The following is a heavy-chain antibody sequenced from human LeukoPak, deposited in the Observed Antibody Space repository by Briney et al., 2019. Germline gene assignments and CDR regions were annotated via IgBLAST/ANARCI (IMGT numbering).Heavy chain of an antibody. CDR2: ISGNGDDT. J-gene: IGHJ4*02. D-gene: IGHD3-22*01. Sequence: GGSLRLSCAASGFTFSTYGMIWVRQAPRKGLEWVSGISGNGDDTYYADSVKGRFTIARDNSKNTLYLQMNSLRAEDTAVYFCAKATYYYDSYGYNGVFEYWGQGSVLTVSS. CDR1: GFTFSTYG. CDR3: AKATYYYDSYGYNGVFEY. V-gene: IGHV3-23*01.